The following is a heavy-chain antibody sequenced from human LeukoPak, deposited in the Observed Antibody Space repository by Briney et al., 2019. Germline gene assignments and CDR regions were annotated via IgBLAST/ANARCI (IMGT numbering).Heavy chain of an antibody. CDR2: ISYDGSNK. CDR1: GFTFSSYA. J-gene: IGHJ6*02. CDR3: ARDISGSYFSYYGMDV. V-gene: IGHV3-30-3*01. D-gene: IGHD1-26*01. Sequence: GGSLRLSCAASGFTFSSYAMHWVRQAPGKGLEWVAVISYDGSNKYYADSVKGRLTISRDNSKNTLYLQMNSLRAEDTAVYYCARDISGSYFSYYGMDVWGQGTTVTVSS.